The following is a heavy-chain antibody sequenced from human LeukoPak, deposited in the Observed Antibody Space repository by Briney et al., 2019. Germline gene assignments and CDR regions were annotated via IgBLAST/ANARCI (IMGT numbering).Heavy chain of an antibody. CDR3: ATDDPTTGATDY. CDR2: FDPEDGET. Sequence: PRASVKVSCKVSGYTLTELSMHWVRQAPGKGLEWMGGFDPEDGETIYAQKFQGRVTMTEDTSTDTAYMELSSLRSEDTAVYYCATDDPTTGATDYWGQGTLVTVSS. D-gene: IGHD1-1*01. V-gene: IGHV1-24*01. CDR1: GYTLTELS. J-gene: IGHJ4*02.